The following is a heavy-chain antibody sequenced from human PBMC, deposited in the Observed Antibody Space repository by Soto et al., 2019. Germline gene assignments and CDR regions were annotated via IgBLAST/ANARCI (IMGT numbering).Heavy chain of an antibody. J-gene: IGHJ6*02. D-gene: IGHD3-3*01. CDR1: GFTFSSYA. Sequence: HPGGSLRLSCAASGFTFSSYAMSWVRQAPGKGLEWVSAISGSGGSTYYADSVKGRFTISRDNSKNTLYLQMNSLRAEDTAVYYCAKSTKITIFGVVTLYGMDGWGQGNTVTFSS. CDR2: ISGSGGST. V-gene: IGHV3-23*01. CDR3: AKSTKITIFGVVTLYGMDG.